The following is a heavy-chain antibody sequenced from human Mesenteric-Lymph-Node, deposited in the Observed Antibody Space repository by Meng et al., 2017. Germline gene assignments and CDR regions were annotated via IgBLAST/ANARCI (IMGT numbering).Heavy chain of an antibody. J-gene: IGHJ4*02. D-gene: IGHD2-15*01. CDR1: GFTFSIYA. V-gene: IGHV3-7*03. CDR3: AKGLGIVVVANRFDY. Sequence: GESLKISCTASGFTFSIYAMSWVRQAPGKGLEWVANIKQGGSEKYLVDSVKGRFTISRDNSKNTLYLQMNSLRAEDTAVYYCAKGLGIVVVANRFDYWGQGTLVTVSS. CDR2: IKQGGSEK.